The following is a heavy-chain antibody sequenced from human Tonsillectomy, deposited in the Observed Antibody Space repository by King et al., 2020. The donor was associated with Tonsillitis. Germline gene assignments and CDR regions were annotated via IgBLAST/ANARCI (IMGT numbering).Heavy chain of an antibody. Sequence: QLVQSGGGLVQPGRSLRLSCAASGFTFDDYAMHWVRQAPGKGLEWASGISWNSGSIGYADSVKGRFTISRDNAKNSLYLQMNSLRAEDTALYYCAKDPRRKGITIFGVVILYYFDYWGQGTLVTVSS. V-gene: IGHV3-9*01. CDR2: ISWNSGSI. CDR3: AKDPRRKGITIFGVVILYYFDY. J-gene: IGHJ4*02. CDR1: GFTFDDYA. D-gene: IGHD3-3*01.